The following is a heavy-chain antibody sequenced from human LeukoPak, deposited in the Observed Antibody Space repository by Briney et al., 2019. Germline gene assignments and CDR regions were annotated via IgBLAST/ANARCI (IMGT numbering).Heavy chain of an antibody. D-gene: IGHD3-22*01. CDR1: GFTFSGYG. CDR2: ISYDGSNK. Sequence: PGGSLRLSCAASGFTFSGYGMHWVRQAPGKGLEWVAVISYDGSNKYYADSVKGRFTISRDNSKNTLYLQMNSLRAEDTAVYYCAKRGYYYDSSGYYSRTYFDYWGQGTLVIVSS. CDR3: AKRGYYYDSSGYYSRTYFDY. J-gene: IGHJ4*02. V-gene: IGHV3-30*18.